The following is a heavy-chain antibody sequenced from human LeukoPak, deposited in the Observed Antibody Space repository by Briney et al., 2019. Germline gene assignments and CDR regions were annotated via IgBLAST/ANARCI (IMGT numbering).Heavy chain of an antibody. V-gene: IGHV3-23*01. J-gene: IGHJ4*02. D-gene: IGHD3-22*01. CDR1: RFTFSSYA. CDR2: ISGSGGST. CDR3: AKGHDSSGYSPDY. Sequence: GGSLRLSCAASRFTFSSYAMSWVRQAPGKGLEWVSAISGSGGSTYYADSVKGRFTISRDNSKNTLYLQMNSLRAEDTAVYYCAKGHDSSGYSPDYWGQGTLVTVSS.